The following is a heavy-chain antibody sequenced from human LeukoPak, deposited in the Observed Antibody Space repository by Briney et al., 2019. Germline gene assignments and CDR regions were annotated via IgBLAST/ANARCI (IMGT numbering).Heavy chain of an antibody. CDR3: ARDSASSTSAYFDY. Sequence: SETLSLTCTVSGGSISSYYWSWIRQPPGKGLEWIGYIYYSGSTNYNPSPKSRVTISVDTSKNQFSLKLSSVTAADTAVYYCARDSASSTSAYFDYWGQGTLVTVSS. V-gene: IGHV4-59*01. J-gene: IGHJ4*02. CDR2: IYYSGST. D-gene: IGHD2-2*01. CDR1: GGSISSYY.